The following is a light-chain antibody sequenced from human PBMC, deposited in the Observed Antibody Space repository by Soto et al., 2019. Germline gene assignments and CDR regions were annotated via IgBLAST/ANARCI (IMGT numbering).Light chain of an antibody. CDR1: SSNIGAGYD. CDR2: GNS. CDR3: QSYNSLNGRV. J-gene: IGLJ3*02. Sequence: QLVLTQPPSVSGAPGQRVTICCTGSSSNIGAGYDVHWYQQLPGTAPKLLIYGNSNRPSGVPDRFSGSKSGTSASLAITGLQAEDEADYYFQSYNSLNGRVFGGGTKLTVL. V-gene: IGLV1-40*01.